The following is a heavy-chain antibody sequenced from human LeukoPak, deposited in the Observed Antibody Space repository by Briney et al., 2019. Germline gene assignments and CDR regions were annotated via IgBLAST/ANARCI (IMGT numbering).Heavy chain of an antibody. Sequence: PSETLSLTCTVSGGSISSYYWSWIRQPPGKGLEWIGYIYYSGSTNYNPSLKSRVTISVDTSKNQFSLKLRSVTAADTAVYYCARGGEGTAMALFDYWGQGTLVTVSS. CDR1: GGSISSYY. V-gene: IGHV4-59*01. CDR2: IYYSGST. D-gene: IGHD5-18*01. J-gene: IGHJ4*02. CDR3: ARGGEGTAMALFDY.